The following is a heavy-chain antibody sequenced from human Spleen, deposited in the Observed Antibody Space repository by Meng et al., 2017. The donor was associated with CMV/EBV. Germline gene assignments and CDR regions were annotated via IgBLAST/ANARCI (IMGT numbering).Heavy chain of an antibody. CDR1: GDYSSSGGHY. J-gene: IGHJ4*02. Sequence: TVSGDYSSSGGHYWSWIRQNPGKGLEWIGNIYFSGSTDYNPSLKSRVTISVDTSMNQFSLKVSSVTVADTAVYYCARDRGSRGWFDFWGQGTLVTVSS. CDR2: IYFSGST. V-gene: IGHV4-31*03. CDR3: ARDRGSRGWFDF. D-gene: IGHD6-19*01.